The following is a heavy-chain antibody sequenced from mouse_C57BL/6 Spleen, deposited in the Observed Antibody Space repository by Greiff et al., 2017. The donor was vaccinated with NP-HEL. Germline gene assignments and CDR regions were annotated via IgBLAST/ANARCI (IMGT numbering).Heavy chain of an antibody. CDR2: IDPSDSYT. CDR1: GYTFTSYW. Sequence: QVQLQQPGAELVMPGASVKLSCKASGYTFTSYWMHWVKQRPGQGLEWIGEIDPSDSYTNYNQKFKGKSTLTVDKSSSTAYMQLSSLTSEDSAVYYSARQGELRLYYFDYWGQGTTLTVSS. CDR3: ARQGELRLYYFDY. D-gene: IGHD3-2*02. V-gene: IGHV1-69*01. J-gene: IGHJ2*01.